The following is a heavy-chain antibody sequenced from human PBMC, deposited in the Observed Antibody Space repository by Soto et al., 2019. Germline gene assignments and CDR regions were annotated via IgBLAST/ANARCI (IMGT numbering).Heavy chain of an antibody. J-gene: IGHJ6*02. CDR3: ARDLVLRGWYVRGYYYYYGMDV. D-gene: IGHD6-19*01. V-gene: IGHV4-4*07. CDR2: IYTSGST. CDR1: GGSISSYY. Sequence: NPSETLSLTCTVSGGSISSYYWSWIRQPAGKGLEWIGRIYTSGSTNYNPSLKSRVTMSVDTSKNQFSLKLSSVTAADTAVYYCARDLVLRGWYVRGYYYYYGMDVWGQGTTVTVSS.